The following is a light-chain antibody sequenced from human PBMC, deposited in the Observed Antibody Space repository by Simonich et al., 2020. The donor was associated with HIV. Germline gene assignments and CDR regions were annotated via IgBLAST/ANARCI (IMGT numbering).Light chain of an antibody. Sequence: EIVLTQSPGTLSLSPGERATLSCRASQSVSSSYLAWYQQKPGLAPRLLIYDASTRATGIPARFSGSGSGTEFTLTINSLQSEDFVVYYCQQYNNWPYTFGQGTKLEIK. CDR2: DAS. V-gene: IGKV3-15*01. J-gene: IGKJ2*01. CDR1: QSVSSSY. CDR3: QQYNNWPYT.